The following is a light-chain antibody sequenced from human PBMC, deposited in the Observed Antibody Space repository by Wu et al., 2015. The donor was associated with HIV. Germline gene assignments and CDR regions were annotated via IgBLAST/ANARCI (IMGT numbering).Light chain of an antibody. CDR1: QSVSSSY. CDR2: GAS. J-gene: IGKJ1*01. Sequence: RVLTQSPGTLSLSPGERATLSCRASQSVSSSYLAWYQQKPGQAPRLLIYGASSRATGIPDRFSGSGSGTDFTLTISRLEPEDFAVYYCQQYGSSSWTFGQGTKVEIK. CDR3: QQYGSSSWT. V-gene: IGKV3-20*01.